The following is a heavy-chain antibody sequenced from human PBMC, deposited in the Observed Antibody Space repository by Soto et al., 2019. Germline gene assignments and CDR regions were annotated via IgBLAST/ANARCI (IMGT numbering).Heavy chain of an antibody. Sequence: PGGSLRLSCAASGFTFRGYAMSWVRQAPGKGLEWVSGITGGGGSTYYTDSVKGQFTISRDNSKNTLYLQMNNLRAEDTAFYFCARATQSYYDTSGYYSYVHWGQGAEVTSSS. CDR3: ARATQSYYDTSGYYSYVH. CDR2: ITGGGGST. CDR1: GFTFRGYA. J-gene: IGHJ4*01. V-gene: IGHV3-23*01. D-gene: IGHD3-22*01.